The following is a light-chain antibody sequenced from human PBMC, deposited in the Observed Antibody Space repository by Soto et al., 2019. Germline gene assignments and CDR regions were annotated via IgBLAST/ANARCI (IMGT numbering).Light chain of an antibody. Sequence: DVQMTQSPSSLSAFVGDRATITCRASQGIAPYLAWFQQKPGKVPKLLIYATSTLQSGVPSRFSGSGSGTDFTLTINSLQPADVETYYCQKYNSAPLTFGGGTKVDIK. CDR1: QGIAPY. CDR3: QKYNSAPLT. V-gene: IGKV1-27*01. J-gene: IGKJ4*01. CDR2: ATS.